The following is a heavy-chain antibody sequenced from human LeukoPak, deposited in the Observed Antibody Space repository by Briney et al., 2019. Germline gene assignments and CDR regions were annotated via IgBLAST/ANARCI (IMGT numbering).Heavy chain of an antibody. Sequence: ASVKVSCKASGGTFSSYAISWVRQAPGQGLEWMGGIIPIFGTANYAQKFQGRVTITTDESTSTAYMELSSLRSEDTAVYYCARGRCSGGSCFRYYFDYWGQGTLVTVSS. V-gene: IGHV1-69*05. D-gene: IGHD2-15*01. CDR1: GGTFSSYA. J-gene: IGHJ4*02. CDR2: IIPIFGTA. CDR3: ARGRCSGGSCFRYYFDY.